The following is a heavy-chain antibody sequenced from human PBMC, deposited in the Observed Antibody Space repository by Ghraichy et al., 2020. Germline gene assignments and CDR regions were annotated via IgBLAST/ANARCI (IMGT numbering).Heavy chain of an antibody. Sequence: LSLTCAASGFTVSSNYMSWVRQAPGKGLEWVSVIYSGGSTYYADSVKGRFTISRDNSKNTLYLQMNSLRAEDTAVYYCARDRGQYSSSPDWGQGTLVTVSS. CDR2: IYSGGST. CDR1: GFTVSSNY. V-gene: IGHV3-53*01. D-gene: IGHD6-6*01. J-gene: IGHJ4*02. CDR3: ARDRGQYSSSPD.